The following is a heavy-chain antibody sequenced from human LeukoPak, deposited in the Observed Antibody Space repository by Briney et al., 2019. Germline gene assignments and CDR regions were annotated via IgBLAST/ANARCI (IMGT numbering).Heavy chain of an antibody. Sequence: ASVKVSCKASGYTFTSYGFSWVRQAPGQGLEWMGWISPYNGNTNYAQKLQGTVTLTTDTSTSTAYMELRSLRSDDTAVYYCARAPRVGATRAFYYYGMDVWGQGTTVTVSS. CDR2: ISPYNGNT. CDR3: ARAPRVGATRAFYYYGMDV. D-gene: IGHD1-26*01. J-gene: IGHJ6*02. V-gene: IGHV1-18*01. CDR1: GYTFTSYG.